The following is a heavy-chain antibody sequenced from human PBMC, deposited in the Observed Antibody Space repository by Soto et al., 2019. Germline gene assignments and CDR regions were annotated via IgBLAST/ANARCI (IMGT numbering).Heavy chain of an antibody. CDR3: AKGRVGAAEGY. J-gene: IGHJ4*02. CDR2: ISGSGGST. Sequence: GSLRLSCAASGFTFTSYAMNWVRQAPGKGLEWVSAISGSGGSTYYADSVKGRFTISRDNSKNTLYLQMNSLRAEDTAIYYCAKGRVGAAEGYWGQGTLVTVSS. V-gene: IGHV3-23*01. CDR1: GFTFTSYA. D-gene: IGHD2-15*01.